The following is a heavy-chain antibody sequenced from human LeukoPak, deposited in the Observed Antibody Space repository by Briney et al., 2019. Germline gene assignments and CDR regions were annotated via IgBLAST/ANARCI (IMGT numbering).Heavy chain of an antibody. CDR2: INHSGST. D-gene: IGHD6-19*01. CDR3: ARAVSGRFDY. J-gene: IGHJ4*02. Sequence: SETLSLTCTVYGGSFSGYYWSWIRQPPGKGLEWIGEINHSGSTNYNPSLKSRVTISVDTSKNQFSLKLSSVTAADTAIYYCARAVSGRFDYWGQGTLVTVSS. V-gene: IGHV4-34*01. CDR1: GGSFSGYY.